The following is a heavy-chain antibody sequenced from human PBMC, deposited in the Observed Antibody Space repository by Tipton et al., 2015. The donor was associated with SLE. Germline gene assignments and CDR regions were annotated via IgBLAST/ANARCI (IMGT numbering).Heavy chain of an antibody. J-gene: IGHJ6*03. V-gene: IGHV4-59*01. Sequence: TLSLTCTVSGGSIRSYYWSWIRQPPGKGLEWIGDIYYSGSTNYNPSLKSRVTISVDTSKNQFSLKLSSVTAADTAVYYCARVWEAATPSHYYYMDVWGKGTTVTVSS. D-gene: IGHD2-15*01. CDR1: GGSIRSYY. CDR3: ARVWEAATPSHYYYMDV. CDR2: IYYSGST.